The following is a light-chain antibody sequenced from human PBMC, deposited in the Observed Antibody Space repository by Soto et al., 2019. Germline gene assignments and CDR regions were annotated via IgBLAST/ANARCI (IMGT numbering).Light chain of an antibody. CDR2: SNN. Sequence: QSVLTQPPSASGTPGQRVTISCSGSSSNIGNHYVYWYQHLPGTAPKLLIYSNNQRPSGVPDRFSGSHSGTSGSLAISGLRSEDEAAYYCAAWDDSLSGYVFGTGTKLTVL. CDR3: AAWDDSLSGYV. V-gene: IGLV1-47*02. CDR1: SSNIGNHY. J-gene: IGLJ1*01.